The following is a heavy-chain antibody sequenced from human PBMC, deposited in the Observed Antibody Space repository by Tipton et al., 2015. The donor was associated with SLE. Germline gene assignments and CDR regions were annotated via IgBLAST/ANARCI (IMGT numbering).Heavy chain of an antibody. Sequence: LSLTCIVSGGSISSSSYYWGWIRQPPGKGLEWIGSIYYSGSTYYNPSLKSRVTISVDTSKNQFSLKLSSVTAADTAVYYCAREPSMVGAFDIWGQGTMVTISS. CDR3: AREPSMVGAFDI. V-gene: IGHV4-39*07. CDR1: GGSISSSSYY. J-gene: IGHJ3*02. D-gene: IGHD3-10*01. CDR2: IYYSGST.